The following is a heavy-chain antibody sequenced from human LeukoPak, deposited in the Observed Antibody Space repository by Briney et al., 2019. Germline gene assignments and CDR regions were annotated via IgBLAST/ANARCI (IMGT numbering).Heavy chain of an antibody. CDR1: GFTLGSYT. D-gene: IGHD3-16*01. J-gene: IGHJ4*02. V-gene: IGHV3-48*01. CDR2: ISSSSSTI. Sequence: PGGSLRLSCAASGFTLGSYTMNWVRQAPGKGLEWVSYISSSSSTIQYADSVKGRFTISRDNAENSLYLQMNSLGVEDTAVYYCARDYESTYYFDYWGQGTLVTVSS. CDR3: ARDYESTYYFDY.